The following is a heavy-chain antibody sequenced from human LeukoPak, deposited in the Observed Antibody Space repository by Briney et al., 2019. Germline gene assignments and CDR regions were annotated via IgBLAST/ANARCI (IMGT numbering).Heavy chain of an antibody. Sequence: SETLSLTCAVSGGSFSGYYWSWIRQPPGKGLEWIGEINHSGSTNYNPSLKSRVTISVDTSKNQFSLKLSSVTAADTAVYYCARALIAAAGVDWFDPWGQGTLVTVSS. V-gene: IGHV4-34*01. CDR2: INHSGST. CDR3: ARALIAAAGVDWFDP. CDR1: GGSFSGYY. D-gene: IGHD6-13*01. J-gene: IGHJ5*02.